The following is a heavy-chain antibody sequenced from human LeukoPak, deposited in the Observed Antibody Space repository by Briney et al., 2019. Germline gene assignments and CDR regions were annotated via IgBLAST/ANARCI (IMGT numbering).Heavy chain of an antibody. V-gene: IGHV4-39*07. CDR2: IYYSGSS. CDR1: GFSFSNYA. J-gene: IGHJ6*03. Sequence: GSLRLSCAASGFSFSNYAMNWVRQPPGKGLEWIGSIYYSGSSYYNPSLKSRVTLSADTSKTQSSLQLSSVPAADTAVYYCARESADYGTSSGYYYYMDVWGTGTAVIVSS. CDR3: ARESADYGTSSGYYYYMDV. D-gene: IGHD6-6*01.